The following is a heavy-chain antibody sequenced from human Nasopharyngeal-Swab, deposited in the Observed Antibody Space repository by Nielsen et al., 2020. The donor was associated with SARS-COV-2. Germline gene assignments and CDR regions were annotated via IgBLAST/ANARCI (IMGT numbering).Heavy chain of an antibody. CDR2: IYSGGST. CDR1: GFTVSSNY. D-gene: IGHD3-16*01. Sequence: GESLKISCAASGFTVSSNYMSWVRQAPGKGLEWVSVIYSGGSTYYADSVKGRFTISRDNSKNTLYLQMNSLRAEDTAVYYCARGGPYYYYGMDVWGRGTTVTVSS. J-gene: IGHJ6*02. CDR3: ARGGPYYYYGMDV. V-gene: IGHV3-53*01.